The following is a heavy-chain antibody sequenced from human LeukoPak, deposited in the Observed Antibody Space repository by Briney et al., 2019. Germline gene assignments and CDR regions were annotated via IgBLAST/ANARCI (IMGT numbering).Heavy chain of an antibody. CDR3: ARASQQWLPLDD. CDR2: INTGGST. J-gene: IGHJ4*02. V-gene: IGHV3-53*04. Sequence: GGFLRLSCDASGFSVSSNYMSWVRQTPEKGLVWVSVINTGGSTYYADSVEGRFTISRHASKNTLYLQMNSLRVEDTAVYYCARASQQWLPLDDWGQGTLVTVSS. CDR1: GFSVSSNY. D-gene: IGHD6-19*01.